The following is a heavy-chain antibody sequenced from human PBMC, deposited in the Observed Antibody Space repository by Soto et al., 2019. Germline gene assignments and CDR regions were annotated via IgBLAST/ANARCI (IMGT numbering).Heavy chain of an antibody. CDR2: IYYSGST. CDR1: GGSISSGGYY. Sequence: SETLSLTCTVSGGSISSGGYYWSWIRQHPGKGLEWIGYIYYSGSTYYNPSLKSRVTISVDTSKNQFSLKLSSVTAADTAVYYCARVILTGSVTWFDPWGQGTLVTVSS. CDR3: ARVILTGSVTWFDP. V-gene: IGHV4-31*03. J-gene: IGHJ5*02. D-gene: IGHD3-9*01.